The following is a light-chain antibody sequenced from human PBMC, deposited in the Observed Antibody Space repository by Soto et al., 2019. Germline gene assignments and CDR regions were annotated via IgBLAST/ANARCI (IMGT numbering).Light chain of an antibody. CDR3: QQSYNTPRT. J-gene: IGKJ1*01. CDR1: QTIDIY. V-gene: IGKV1-39*01. CDR2: TAS. Sequence: DIQLTQSQSSLSASVGASVTITCRASQTIDIYFNWYQQTPRTAPNLLNYTASGVQTGVPSRFSGSASGTEFTLTSSSLHPEDFATYYCQQSYNTPRTFGQGTKVEI.